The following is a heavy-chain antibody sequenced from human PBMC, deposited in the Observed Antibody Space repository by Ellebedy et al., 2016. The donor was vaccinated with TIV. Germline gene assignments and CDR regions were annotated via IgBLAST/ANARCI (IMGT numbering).Heavy chain of an antibody. V-gene: IGHV4-31*03. D-gene: IGHD2-2*02. CDR2: IEYSGST. J-gene: IGHJ4*02. CDR3: ARGWGIIIVPAAIRGFDY. CDR1: GDSSRNGGYY. Sequence: SETLSLTXTVSGDSSRNGGYYWSWVRQHPEKGLEWIGYIEYSGSTSYNPSLKSRLTISVDSSKHQFDLKLNSVTAAETAVYYCARGWGIIIVPAAIRGFDYWGQGTLVTVSS.